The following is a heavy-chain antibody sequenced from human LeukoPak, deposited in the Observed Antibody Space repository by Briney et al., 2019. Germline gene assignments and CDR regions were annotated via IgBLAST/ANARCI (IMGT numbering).Heavy chain of an antibody. D-gene: IGHD3-3*01. CDR1: GFSLSTSGVG. V-gene: IGHV2-5*01. Sequence: SGPTLVKPTQTLTLTCTFSGFSLSTSGVGVGWIRQPPGKALEWLALIYWNDDKRYSPSLKSRLTITKDTSKNQVVLTMTNMDPVDTATYYCAHSYYDFWSGYAFDYWGQGTLVTVSS. CDR3: AHSYYDFWSGYAFDY. J-gene: IGHJ4*02. CDR2: IYWNDDK.